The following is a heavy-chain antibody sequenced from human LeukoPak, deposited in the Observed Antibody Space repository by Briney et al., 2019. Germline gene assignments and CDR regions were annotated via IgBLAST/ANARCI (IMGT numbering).Heavy chain of an antibody. CDR3: GSDGGYSYGLDY. J-gene: IGHJ4*02. Sequence: GWSLRLTCTASGFTFSNYGMHWVRQAPGKGLEWVSYISSSGNTIYYADSVKGRFTISRDNAKNSLYLQMNSLRSEDTAVYYCGSDGGYSYGLDYWGQGTLVTVSS. CDR2: ISSSGNTI. V-gene: IGHV3-48*04. D-gene: IGHD5-18*01. CDR1: GFTFSNYG.